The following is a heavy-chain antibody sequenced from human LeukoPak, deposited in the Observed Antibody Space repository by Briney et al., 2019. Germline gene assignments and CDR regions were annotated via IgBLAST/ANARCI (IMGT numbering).Heavy chain of an antibody. D-gene: IGHD2-15*01. CDR2: INQDESAK. Sequence: GGSLRLSCAASGFTLTTYWMSWVRQAPGKRLGWVANINQDESAKYYLDSVKGRFTISRDNAQNSLYLQMNSLRAEDTAVYYCARSRYCSGGSCYLDYWGQGTLVTVSS. J-gene: IGHJ4*02. CDR3: ARSRYCSGGSCYLDY. CDR1: GFTLTTYW. V-gene: IGHV3-7*04.